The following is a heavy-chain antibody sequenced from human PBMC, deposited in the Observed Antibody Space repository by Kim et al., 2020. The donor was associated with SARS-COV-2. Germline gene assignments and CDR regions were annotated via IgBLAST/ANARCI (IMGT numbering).Heavy chain of an antibody. Sequence: SETLSLTCTVSGGSISSYYWSWIRQPPGKGLEWIGYIYYSGSTNYNPSLKSRVTISVDTSKNQFSLKLSSVTAADTAVYYCARDQDYYGSGFDPWGQGTLVTVSS. D-gene: IGHD3-10*01. V-gene: IGHV4-59*01. J-gene: IGHJ5*02. CDR3: ARDQDYYGSGFDP. CDR2: IYYSGST. CDR1: GGSISSYY.